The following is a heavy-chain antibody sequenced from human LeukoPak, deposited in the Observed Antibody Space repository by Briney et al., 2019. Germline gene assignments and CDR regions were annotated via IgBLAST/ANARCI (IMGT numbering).Heavy chain of an antibody. CDR2: IWNDGSET. J-gene: IGHJ4*02. D-gene: IGHD1-26*01. V-gene: IGHV3-33*06. CDR1: VFIFSNYG. CDR3: AKSLTVGPGYYFDY. Sequence: QPGRSLRLSCAASVFIFSNYGMHWVRQAPGKRLEWVAVIWNDGSETFDADSVKGRFTISRDNSKNTLYLQMNSLRAEDTAVYYCAKSLTVGPGYYFDYWGQGTLVTVSS.